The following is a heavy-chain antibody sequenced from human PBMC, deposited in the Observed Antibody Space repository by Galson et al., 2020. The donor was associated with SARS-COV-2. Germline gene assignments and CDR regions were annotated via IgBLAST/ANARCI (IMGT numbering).Heavy chain of an antibody. CDR1: GGSISSGGYY. CDR3: ASVSSSWTAEYFQH. Sequence: ETSETLSLTCTVSGGSISSGGYYWSWIRQHPGKGLEWIGYTYYSGSTYYNPSLKSRVTISVDTSKNQFSLKLSSVTAADTAVYYCASVSSSWTAEYFQHWGQGTLVTVSS. CDR2: TYYSGST. J-gene: IGHJ1*01. V-gene: IGHV4-31*03. D-gene: IGHD6-13*01.